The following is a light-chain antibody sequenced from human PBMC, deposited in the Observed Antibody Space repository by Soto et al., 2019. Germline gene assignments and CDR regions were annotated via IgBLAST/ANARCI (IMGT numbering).Light chain of an antibody. J-gene: IGKJ1*01. CDR2: DAS. CDR1: QSVSNN. CDR3: QQYNNWPPWT. V-gene: IGKV3-15*01. Sequence: ILMTQSPATLSVSPGERATLSCRASQSVSNNLAWYQQKPGQAPRLLIYDASTRASGIPARFSGRGSATEFTLTISDLQSEDFAVYYCQQYNNWPPWTFGQGTKVEIK.